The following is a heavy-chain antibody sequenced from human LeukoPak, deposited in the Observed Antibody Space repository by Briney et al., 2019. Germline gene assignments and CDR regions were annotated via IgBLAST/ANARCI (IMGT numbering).Heavy chain of an antibody. D-gene: IGHD3-16*01. CDR1: GFTFSSYG. V-gene: IGHV3-30*02. CDR3: ARALSHCLDY. CDR2: IRYDGSNK. Sequence: PGGSLRLSCAASGFTFSSYGMHWVRQAPGKGLEWAAFIRYDGSNKYYADSVKGRFTISRDNSKNTLYLQMNSLRAEDTAVYYCARALSHCLDYWGQGTLVTVSS. J-gene: IGHJ4*02.